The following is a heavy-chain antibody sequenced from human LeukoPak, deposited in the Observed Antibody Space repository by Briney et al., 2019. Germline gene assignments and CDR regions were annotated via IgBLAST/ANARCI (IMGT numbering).Heavy chain of an antibody. Sequence: HSGGSLRLSCAASGFTFSSYAMSWVRQAPGKGLEWVSAISGSGGSTYYADSVKGRFTISRDNSKNTLYLQMNSLRAEDTAVYYCAKGLKHDFWSGYPENYYYYGMDVWGQGTTVTVSS. D-gene: IGHD3-3*01. V-gene: IGHV3-23*01. CDR2: ISGSGGST. CDR1: GFTFSSYA. J-gene: IGHJ6*02. CDR3: AKGLKHDFWSGYPENYYYYGMDV.